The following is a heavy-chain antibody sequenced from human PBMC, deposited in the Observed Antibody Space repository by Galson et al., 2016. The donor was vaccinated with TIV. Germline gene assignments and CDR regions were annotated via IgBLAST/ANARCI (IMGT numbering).Heavy chain of an antibody. V-gene: IGHV1-8*02. Sequence: SVKVSCKASGYTFTSYDINWVRQATGQGLEWMGWMNPNSGDTGYAQKFRGSVTMTRNTSVGTAYMELSSLRSEDTAVYDWAGSGDYRDYWGQGTLVTVSS. CDR3: AGSGDYRDY. CDR1: GYTFTSYD. D-gene: IGHD4-17*01. J-gene: IGHJ4*02. CDR2: MNPNSGDT.